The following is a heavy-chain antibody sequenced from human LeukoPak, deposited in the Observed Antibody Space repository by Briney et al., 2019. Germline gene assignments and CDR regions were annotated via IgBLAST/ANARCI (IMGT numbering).Heavy chain of an antibody. V-gene: IGHV4-39*02. D-gene: IGHD3-10*01. Sequence: SETLSLTCTVSGGSISSGSYYWGWIRQPPGKGLEWIGSIYYSGSTYYNPSLKSRVTISVDTSKNQFSLKLSSVTAADTAVYYCAREAVTMVRGVITDYWGQGTLVTVSS. CDR2: IYYSGST. J-gene: IGHJ4*02. CDR1: GGSISSGSYY. CDR3: AREAVTMVRGVITDY.